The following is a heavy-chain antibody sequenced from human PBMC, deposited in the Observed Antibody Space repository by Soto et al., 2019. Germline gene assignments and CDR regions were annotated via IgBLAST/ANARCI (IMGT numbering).Heavy chain of an antibody. D-gene: IGHD3-3*01. CDR3: AKEGAYYDFWSGSNNWFDP. V-gene: IGHV3-23*01. J-gene: IGHJ5*02. Sequence: SLRLSCAASGFTFSSYAMSWVRQAPGKGLEWVSAISGSGGSTYYADSVKGRFTISRDNSKNTLYLQMNSLRAEDTAVYYCAKEGAYYDFWSGSNNWFDPWGQGTLVTVSS. CDR1: GFTFSSYA. CDR2: ISGSGGST.